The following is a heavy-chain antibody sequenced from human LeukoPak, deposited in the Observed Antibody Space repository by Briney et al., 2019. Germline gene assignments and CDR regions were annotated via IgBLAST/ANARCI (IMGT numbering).Heavy chain of an antibody. J-gene: IGHJ4*02. CDR2: TFYRSKWYN. V-gene: IGHV6-1*01. CDR1: GDSVSSNTAA. D-gene: IGHD2-15*01. CDR3: ARDGWPAFDY. Sequence: SQTLSLTCVIAGDSVSSNTAAWNWIRQSPLRGLEWLGRTFYRSKWYNDYAGSVKSRITISPDTSKNHFSLHLDSVTPEDTAMYYCARDGWPAFDYWGQGTLVTVSS.